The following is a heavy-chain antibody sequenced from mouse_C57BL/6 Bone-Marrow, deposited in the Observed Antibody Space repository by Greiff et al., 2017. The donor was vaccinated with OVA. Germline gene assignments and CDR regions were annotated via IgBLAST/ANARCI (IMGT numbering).Heavy chain of an antibody. V-gene: IGHV1-69*01. CDR3: ARDVFYDYDYYFDY. CDR1: GYTFTSYW. Sequence: QVQLQQPGAELVMPGASVKLSCKASGYTFTSYWMHWVQQRPGQGLEWIGEIDPSDSYTNYNQKFKGKSTLTVDKSSSTAYMQLSSLTSEDSAVYYCARDVFYDYDYYFDYWGQGTTLTVSS. CDR2: IDPSDSYT. D-gene: IGHD2-4*01. J-gene: IGHJ2*01.